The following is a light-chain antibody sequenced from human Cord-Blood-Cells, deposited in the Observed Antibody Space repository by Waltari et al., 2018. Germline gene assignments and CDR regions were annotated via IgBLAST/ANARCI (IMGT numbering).Light chain of an antibody. CDR3: MQALQTPYT. V-gene: IGKV2-28*01. J-gene: IGKJ2*01. CDR1: QSLLHSNGYNY. Sequence: DIVMTQSPLSLPVTPGEPASISCRSSQSLLHSNGYNYLDWYLQKPGQSPQLLIYLGSKLASGVPDRFSGSGSGTDFTLKISRVEAEDVGVYYCMQALQTPYTFGQGTKLEIK. CDR2: LGS.